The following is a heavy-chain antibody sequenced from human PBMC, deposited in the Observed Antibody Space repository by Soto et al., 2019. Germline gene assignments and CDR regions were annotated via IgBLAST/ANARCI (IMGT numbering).Heavy chain of an antibody. CDR3: MIDRPLPYSSGSGKGYYGMDV. V-gene: IGHV4-31*03. D-gene: IGHD3-10*01. Sequence: QVQLQESGPGLVKPSQTLSLTCIVSGGSIRSGGYFWSWVRQHPGKGLEWIGNIYYNSGSTCYTPSLKRRVSISVDATKNQSSLVLSSLTSAETAGYFCMIDRPLPYSSGSGKGYYGMDVWGQGTTVIVS. CDR1: GGSIRSGGYF. CDR2: IYYNSGST. J-gene: IGHJ6*02.